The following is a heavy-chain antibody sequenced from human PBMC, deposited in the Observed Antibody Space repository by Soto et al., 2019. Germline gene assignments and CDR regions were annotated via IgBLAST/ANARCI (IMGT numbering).Heavy chain of an antibody. CDR3: ARRGVATTIWDSMIFDY. CDR1: GFTFNTYA. CDR2: ISGSGDST. J-gene: IGHJ4*02. V-gene: IGHV3-23*01. D-gene: IGHD2-21*02. Sequence: VQLWESGGGLVQPGGSLRLSCAASGFTFNTYAMTWVRQAPGKGLEWVSAISGSGDSTDYADSVKGRFTISRDNSKNTLYLQQISLSGEDKAVYFCARRGVATTIWDSMIFDYWDQGTLVTVAS.